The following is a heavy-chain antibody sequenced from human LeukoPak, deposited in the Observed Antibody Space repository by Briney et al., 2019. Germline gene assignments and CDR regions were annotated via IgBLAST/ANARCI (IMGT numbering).Heavy chain of an antibody. V-gene: IGHV3-53*05. CDR3: ATDVTAASPFDP. CDR1: EFTVSTNY. CDR2: IYSSGGT. J-gene: IGHJ5*02. Sequence: GGSLRLSCAASEFTVSTNYINWVRQAPGKGLEWVSVIYSSGGTYYIDSVKGRFTISRDISKNILYLQMNSLRSEDTAVYYCATDVTAASPFDPWGQGTLVTVSS. D-gene: IGHD6-13*01.